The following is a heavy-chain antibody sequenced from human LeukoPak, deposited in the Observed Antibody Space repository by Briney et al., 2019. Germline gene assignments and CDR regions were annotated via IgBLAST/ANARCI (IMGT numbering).Heavy chain of an antibody. J-gene: IGHJ4*02. CDR3: ARVHPRGEGGLDY. D-gene: IGHD3-16*01. V-gene: IGHV3-7*03. CDR1: GFTFSSYW. CDR2: INQDGSEK. Sequence: GGSLRLSCADSGFTFSSYWMSWVRQAPGEGLEWVANINQDGSEKHYVGSVRGRFTISRDNAKNSLYLQMNGLRDEDTAVYFCARVHPRGEGGLDYWGQGTLVTVSS.